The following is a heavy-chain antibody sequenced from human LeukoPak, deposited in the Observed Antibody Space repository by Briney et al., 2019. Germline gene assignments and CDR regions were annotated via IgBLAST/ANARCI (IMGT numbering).Heavy chain of an antibody. J-gene: IGHJ6*02. CDR1: GYTFTAYV. V-gene: IGHV1-3*01. CDR3: TRALGYPYYAMDV. D-gene: IGHD5-12*01. Sequence: ASVKVSCKASGYTFTAYVMHWVRQAPGQRLEWMGWINAGNGNTKYSQEFQGRVTTTRDTFANRIYMELSSLRSEDTAVYYCTRALGYPYYAMDVWGQGTTVTVSS. CDR2: INAGNGNT.